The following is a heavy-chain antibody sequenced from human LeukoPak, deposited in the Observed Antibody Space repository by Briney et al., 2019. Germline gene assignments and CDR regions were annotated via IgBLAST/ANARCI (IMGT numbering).Heavy chain of an antibody. Sequence: SGTLSLTCAVSGGSILTTNWLSWVRQPPGEGLGWIGEVHLSGASNYNPSLNSRVSMSIDKSQNQLSLHLTSVTAADTAMYYCTRESGAFSPFGFWGQGTLVTVSS. V-gene: IGHV4-4*02. J-gene: IGHJ4*02. CDR3: TRESGAFSPFGF. D-gene: IGHD1-26*01. CDR2: VHLSGAS. CDR1: GGSILTTNW.